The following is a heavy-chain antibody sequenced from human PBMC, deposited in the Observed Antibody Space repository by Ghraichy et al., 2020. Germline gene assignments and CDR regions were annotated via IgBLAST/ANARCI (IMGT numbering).Heavy chain of an antibody. Sequence: SETLSLNCTVSGDSMSSYYWSWIRQPPGKGLDWIGYINYSGNTRYNPSLKSRVTISIDTSKNQFSLKLTSATAADTAVYYCARGRDYGDNSGLMDYWGQGTLVTVSS. J-gene: IGHJ4*02. D-gene: IGHD4-23*01. CDR2: INYSGNT. V-gene: IGHV4-59*01. CDR3: ARGRDYGDNSGLMDY. CDR1: GDSMSSYY.